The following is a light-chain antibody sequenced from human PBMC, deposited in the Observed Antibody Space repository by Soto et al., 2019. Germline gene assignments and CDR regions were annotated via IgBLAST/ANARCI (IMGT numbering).Light chain of an antibody. CDR3: QQYNSSPT. CDR2: KAS. J-gene: IGKJ1*01. CDR1: QSMSSW. Sequence: DIQMTQSPSTLSASVGDRVTITCRASQSMSSWLAWYQQKPGKAPKLLIYKASSLESGVPSRFSGSGSGTEFTLTISSLQPDDFATYYCQQYNSSPTFGQGTKVEIK. V-gene: IGKV1-5*03.